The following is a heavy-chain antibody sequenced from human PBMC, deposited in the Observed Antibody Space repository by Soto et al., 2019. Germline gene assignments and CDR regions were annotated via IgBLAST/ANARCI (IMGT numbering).Heavy chain of an antibody. V-gene: IGHV3-23*01. CDR1: GFTFSSYA. Sequence: EVQLLESGGGLVQPGGSLRLSCAASGFTFSSYAMSWVRQAPGKGLEWVSDISGSGGSTYYADSVKGRFTISRDNSKNTLYLQMNSLRAEDTAVYYCASLLGGDIAAAGTRYYYYGMDVWGQGTTVTVSS. J-gene: IGHJ6*02. CDR3: ASLLGGDIAAAGTRYYYYGMDV. D-gene: IGHD6-13*01. CDR2: ISGSGGST.